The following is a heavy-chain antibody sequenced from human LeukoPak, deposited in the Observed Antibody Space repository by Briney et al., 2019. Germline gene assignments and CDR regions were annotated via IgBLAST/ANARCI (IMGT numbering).Heavy chain of an antibody. CDR3: VRGPIGPDY. CDR1: GFTFSAYY. CDR2: ISSSGSTT. Sequence: GGSLRLSCAASGFTFSAYYMSWIRQAPGKGLEWLSYISSSGSTTYYADSVKDRFTIARDNAKNSLYLQMDSLRAEDTAVYYCVRGPIGPDYWGQGTLVTVSS. J-gene: IGHJ4*02. D-gene: IGHD3-16*02. V-gene: IGHV3-11*01.